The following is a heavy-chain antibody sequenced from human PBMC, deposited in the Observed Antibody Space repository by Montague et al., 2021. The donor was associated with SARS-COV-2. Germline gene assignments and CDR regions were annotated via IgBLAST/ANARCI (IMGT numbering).Heavy chain of an antibody. V-gene: IGHV4-4*07. J-gene: IGHJ6*02. D-gene: IGHD3-16*02. CDR3: ARDLIVYDYVWGSYRPYGMDV. Sequence: SETLSLTCTVSGGSISSYYWSWIRQPAGKGLEWIGRIYTSGSTNYNPSLKSRVTMSVDTSKNQFSLKLSSVTAADTAVYYSARDLIVYDYVWGSYRPYGMDVWGQGTTVTVSS. CDR1: GGSISSYY. CDR2: IYTSGST.